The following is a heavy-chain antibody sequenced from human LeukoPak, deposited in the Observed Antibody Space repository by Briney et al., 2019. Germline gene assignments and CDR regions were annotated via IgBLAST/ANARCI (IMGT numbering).Heavy chain of an antibody. J-gene: IGHJ4*02. D-gene: IGHD6-13*01. Sequence: GASVKVSCKASGYTFTAYYMHWVRQAPGQGLEWMGWINPNSGGTNYAEKFEGRVTMTRDTSISTAYMELSRLRSVDKGVYYCASFSGIGAAGTRVLPDYWGEGSLVTVSS. CDR1: GYTFTAYY. V-gene: IGHV1-2*02. CDR3: ASFSGIGAAGTRVLPDY. CDR2: INPNSGGT.